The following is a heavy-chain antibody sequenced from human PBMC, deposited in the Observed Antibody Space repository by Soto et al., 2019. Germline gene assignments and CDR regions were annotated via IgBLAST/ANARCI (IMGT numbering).Heavy chain of an antibody. Sequence: QVQLVQSGAEVKKPGASVKVSCKASGYTDTTYDFNWVRQAPGQGLEWMGWISPYNGKTKFAQKVQGRVTLTTDTSTSTAYMELRSLRSDDTAVYYCARRYGDPSSAAGSDCWGQGTLVTVSS. CDR1: GYTDTTYD. V-gene: IGHV1-18*01. CDR3: ARRYGDPSSAAGSDC. J-gene: IGHJ4*02. CDR2: ISPYNGKT. D-gene: IGHD4-17*01.